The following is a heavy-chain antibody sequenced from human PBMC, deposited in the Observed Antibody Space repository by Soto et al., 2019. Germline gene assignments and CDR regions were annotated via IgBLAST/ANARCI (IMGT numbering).Heavy chain of an antibody. D-gene: IGHD1-1*01. CDR1: GYSLASYG. CDR3: ARTRNGNDASPFDH. Sequence: ASVKVSCKASGYSLASYGFSWVRQAPGQGLEWMGWISAYNGNTNYAQKFQGRVTMTTDTSTSTAYMELWSLRSDDTAIYFCARTRNGNDASPFDHWGQGTLVTVSS. J-gene: IGHJ4*02. V-gene: IGHV1-18*04. CDR2: ISAYNGNT.